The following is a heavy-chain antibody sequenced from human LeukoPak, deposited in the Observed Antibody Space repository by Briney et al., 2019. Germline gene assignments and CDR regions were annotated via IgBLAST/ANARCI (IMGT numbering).Heavy chain of an antibody. D-gene: IGHD2-15*01. V-gene: IGHV1-24*01. J-gene: IGHJ4*02. CDR1: GYTLTELS. Sequence: ASVKVSCKVSGYTLTELSMHWVRQAPGKGLEWTGGFDTEDGETIYAQKFQGRVTMTEDTSTDTAYMELSSLRSEDTAVYYCATGGCSGGSCYVLDYWGQGTLVTVSS. CDR3: ATGGCSGGSCYVLDY. CDR2: FDTEDGET.